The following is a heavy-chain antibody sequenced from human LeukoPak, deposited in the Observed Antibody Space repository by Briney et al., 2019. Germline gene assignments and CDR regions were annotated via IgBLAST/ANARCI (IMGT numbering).Heavy chain of an antibody. CDR3: ARDMWAHGQPVDY. Sequence: PGGSLRLSCAASGFTFSSYSMNWVRQAPGKGLEWVSYISSSSSTIYYADSVKGRFTISRDNAKNSLYLQMNSLRAEDTAVYYCARDMWAHGQPVDYWGQGTLVTVSS. D-gene: IGHD1-26*01. CDR2: ISSSSSTI. J-gene: IGHJ4*02. CDR1: GFTFSSYS. V-gene: IGHV3-48*01.